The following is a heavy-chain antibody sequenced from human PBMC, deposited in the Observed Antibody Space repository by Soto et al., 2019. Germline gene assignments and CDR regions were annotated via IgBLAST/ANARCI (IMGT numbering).Heavy chain of an antibody. CDR1: GFTFSSYG. D-gene: IGHD3-16*01. J-gene: IGHJ4*02. Sequence: QVQLVESGGGVVQPGRSLRLSCAASGFTFSSYGMHWVRQAPGKGLEWVAVIWYDGSNKYYADSVKGRFTISRDNSKNTMYLQMHSLRAEDTDVYFCARSSMITFGRVIGPFDYWGQGTLVTVSS. V-gene: IGHV3-33*01. CDR2: IWYDGSNK. CDR3: ARSSMITFGRVIGPFDY.